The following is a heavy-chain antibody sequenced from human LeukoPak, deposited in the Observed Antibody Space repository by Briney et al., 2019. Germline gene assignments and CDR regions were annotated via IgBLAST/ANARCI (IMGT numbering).Heavy chain of an antibody. V-gene: IGHV4-59*10. Sequence: LYLTWAEEGRAGNKCKWRWMPQPEGKGLEWIGRIYTRGSTNYNPSLKSRVTMSVDTSKNQFSLKLSSVTAADTAVYYCARGRYCSADICSGGDAFDIWGQGTMVSVSS. CDR3: ARGRYCSADICSGGDAFDI. J-gene: IGHJ3*02. CDR2: IYTRGST. CDR1: GRAGNKCK. D-gene: IGHD2-15*01.